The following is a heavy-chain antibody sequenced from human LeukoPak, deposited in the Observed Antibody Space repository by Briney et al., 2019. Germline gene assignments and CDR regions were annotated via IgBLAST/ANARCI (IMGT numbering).Heavy chain of an antibody. CDR1: GDSISMHY. CDR3: ARGYCSGGSCYSSYYYSYMDV. CDR2: IDHTGST. Sequence: SETLSLTCSVSGDSISMHYWSWIRQPPGKRLEWIGYIDHTGSTNYNPSLNSRVTISRDTSKNHFSLELSSVTAADTAVYYCARGYCSGGSCYSSYYYSYMDVWGKGTTVTVSS. V-gene: IGHV4-59*11. D-gene: IGHD2-15*01. J-gene: IGHJ6*03.